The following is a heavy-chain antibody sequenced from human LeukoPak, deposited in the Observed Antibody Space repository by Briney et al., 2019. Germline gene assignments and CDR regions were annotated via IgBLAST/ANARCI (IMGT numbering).Heavy chain of an antibody. V-gene: IGHV4-31*03. Sequence: SETLSLTCTVSGGSISSGGHFWSWIRQHPGKGLEWIGYIYYSGSTYYNPSLKSRVTISVDTSKNQFSLKLSSVTAADTAVYYCARAPDYGDYTGVRDFDYWGQGTLVTVSS. CDR1: GGSISSGGHF. CDR3: ARAPDYGDYTGVRDFDY. CDR2: IYYSGST. D-gene: IGHD4-17*01. J-gene: IGHJ4*02.